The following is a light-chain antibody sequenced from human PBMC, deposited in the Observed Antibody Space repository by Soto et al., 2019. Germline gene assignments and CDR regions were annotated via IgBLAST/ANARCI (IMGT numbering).Light chain of an antibody. Sequence: DIQMTQSPSSLSASVGDRVTITCRASQGISNYLAWYQQKPGKVPKRLIYAASTLQSGVPSRFSGSGSGTDFTLTISSLQPEDVATYYWHNYNSAPQITFGQGTRLEIK. J-gene: IGKJ5*01. CDR1: QGISNY. V-gene: IGKV1-27*01. CDR2: AAS. CDR3: HNYNSAPQIT.